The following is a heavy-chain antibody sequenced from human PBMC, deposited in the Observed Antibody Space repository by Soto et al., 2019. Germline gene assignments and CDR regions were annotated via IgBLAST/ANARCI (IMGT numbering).Heavy chain of an antibody. CDR1: GYSITSGYY. D-gene: IGHD6-19*01. V-gene: IGHV4-38-2*01. J-gene: IGHJ4*02. CDR3: TRVVAGLDY. CDR2: FYYGGST. Sequence: SETLSLTCDVSGYSITSGYYWGWVRQPPGKGLEWIGSFYYGGSTFYNPSLKSRVTISVDASKNNFSLRLTSVTAADTAVYFCTRVVAGLDYWGQGILGTVSS.